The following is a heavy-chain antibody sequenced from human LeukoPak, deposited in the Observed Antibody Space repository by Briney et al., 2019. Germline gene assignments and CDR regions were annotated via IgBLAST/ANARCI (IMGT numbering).Heavy chain of an antibody. D-gene: IGHD2-2*01. CDR1: GFSFSAYW. J-gene: IGHJ3*02. CDR2: ITPDGGKK. Sequence: GGSLRLSCGGSGFSFSAYWMTWVRQAPGKGLEWLANITPDGGKKDYDGSLMGRITVSRDNSKNSLCLQVNSLKVEDTAVYFCSRAGYVGAFDIWGHGTLVTVSS. V-gene: IGHV3-7*01. CDR3: SRAGYVGAFDI.